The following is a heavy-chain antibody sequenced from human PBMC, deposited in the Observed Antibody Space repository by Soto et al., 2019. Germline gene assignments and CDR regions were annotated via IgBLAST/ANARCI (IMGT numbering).Heavy chain of an antibody. D-gene: IGHD2-15*01. V-gene: IGHV1-18*04. J-gene: IGHJ5*02. CDR3: ARNEYCDGGTCYSGWFDP. CDR2: ISGYNGNT. CDR1: GYTLTNFY. Sequence: GASMKVSCKASGYTLTNFYIHWVRQAPGQGLEWMGRISGYNGNTKYAQKFQDRVTMTTDTSTSTAYMGLRSLRSDDTAVCYCARNEYCDGGTCYSGWFDPWGQGTLVTVSS.